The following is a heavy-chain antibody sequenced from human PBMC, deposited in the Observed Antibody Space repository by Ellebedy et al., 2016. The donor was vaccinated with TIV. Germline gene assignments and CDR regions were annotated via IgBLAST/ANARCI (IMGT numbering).Heavy chain of an antibody. CDR1: GYTFTSSF. CDR3: AGRAYNWNDGSLFDY. D-gene: IGHD1-1*01. Sequence: ASVKVSCKASGYTFTSSFMYWVRQAPGLGLEWMGIINPSGGGTNYAQKFQGRVTMTRDTSTSTVYMELSSLRSEDTAVYYCAGRAYNWNDGSLFDYWGQGTLVTVSS. J-gene: IGHJ4*02. CDR2: INPSGGGT. V-gene: IGHV1-46*01.